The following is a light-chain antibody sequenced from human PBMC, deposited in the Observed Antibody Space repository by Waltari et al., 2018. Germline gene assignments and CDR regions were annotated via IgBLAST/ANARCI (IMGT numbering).Light chain of an antibody. Sequence: EIVLTQSPGPASLSPGERVTLSCRARQSVCSCSLALYQQKPGQAPRLVIYRASRRATGIPARFSGSGAGTDFSLTISRLEPGDFAVYYCQQHGTLPATFGQGTKVEIK. CDR3: QQHGTLPAT. CDR1: QSVCSCS. V-gene: IGKV3-20*01. CDR2: RAS. J-gene: IGKJ1*01.